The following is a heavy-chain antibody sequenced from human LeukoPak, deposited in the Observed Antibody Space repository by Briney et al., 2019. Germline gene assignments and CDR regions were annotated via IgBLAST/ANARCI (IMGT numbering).Heavy chain of an antibody. Sequence: ASVKVSCKASGYTFTSYYMHWVRQAPGQGLEWMGIINPSGGSTSYAQKFQGRVTMTRDMSTSTDYVELSSLRSEDTAVYYCARDNSAEDTAWWFDPWGQGTLVTVSS. V-gene: IGHV1-46*01. CDR3: ARDNSAEDTAWWFDP. CDR2: INPSGGST. CDR1: GYTFTSYY. J-gene: IGHJ5*02. D-gene: IGHD1-14*01.